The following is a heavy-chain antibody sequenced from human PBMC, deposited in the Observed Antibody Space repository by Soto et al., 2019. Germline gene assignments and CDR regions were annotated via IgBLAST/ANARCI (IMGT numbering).Heavy chain of an antibody. V-gene: IGHV4-34*01. CDR3: ARLERITIFGVVTGSGSFDP. Sequence: SETLSLTCAVYGGSFSGYYWSWIRQPPGKGLEWIGEINHSGSTNYDPSLKSRVTISVDTSKNQFSLKLSSVTAADTAVYYCARLERITIFGVVTGSGSFDPWGQGTLVTVSS. CDR2: INHSGST. J-gene: IGHJ5*02. D-gene: IGHD3-3*01. CDR1: GGSFSGYY.